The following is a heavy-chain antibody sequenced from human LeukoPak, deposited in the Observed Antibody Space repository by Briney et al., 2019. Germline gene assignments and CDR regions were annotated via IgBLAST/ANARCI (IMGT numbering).Heavy chain of an antibody. J-gene: IGHJ3*02. CDR1: GGSFSGYY. CDR3: ARGISDCSGGSCFSPYAFDI. Sequence: PSETLSLTCAVYGGSFSGYYWSWIRQPPGKGLEWIGEINHSGSTKYNPSLKSRVTISVDTSKIQFSLKLSPVTAADTAVYYCARGISDCSGGSCFSPYAFDIWGQGTMVTVSS. CDR2: INHSGST. V-gene: IGHV4-34*01. D-gene: IGHD2-15*01.